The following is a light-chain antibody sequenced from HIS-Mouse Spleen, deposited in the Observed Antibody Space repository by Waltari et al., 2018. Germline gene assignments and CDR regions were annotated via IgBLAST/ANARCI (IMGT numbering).Light chain of an antibody. CDR2: EVS. J-gene: IGLJ1*01. V-gene: IGLV2-8*01. CDR1: SSDVGGYNY. CDR3: SSYAGSNNSLYV. Sequence: QSALTQPPSASGSPGQSVTISCTGTSSDVGGYNYVSWYQQHPGKAPKLMLYEVSKRPSGVPDGFSGSKSGNTASLTVSGLQAEDEADYYCSSYAGSNNSLYVFGTGTKVTVL.